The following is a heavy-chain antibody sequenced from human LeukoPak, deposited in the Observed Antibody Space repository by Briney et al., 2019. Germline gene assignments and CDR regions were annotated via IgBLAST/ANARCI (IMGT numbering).Heavy chain of an antibody. CDR1: GYTFTSYG. D-gene: IGHD5-24*01. V-gene: IGHV1-69*04. CDR3: ARDGAEDGYQYYFDY. Sequence: ASVKVSCKASGYTFTSYGISWVRQAPGQGLEWMGRIIPILGIVNYAQTFQGRLTITADKSTSTAYMELSSLRSEDTAVYYCARDGAEDGYQYYFDYWGQGTLVTVSS. CDR2: IIPILGIV. J-gene: IGHJ4*02.